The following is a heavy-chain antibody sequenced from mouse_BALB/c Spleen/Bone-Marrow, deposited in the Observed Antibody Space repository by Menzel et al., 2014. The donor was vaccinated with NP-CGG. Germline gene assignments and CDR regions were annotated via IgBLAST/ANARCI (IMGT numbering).Heavy chain of an antibody. CDR3: GTACYGSRYGYLDV. Sequence: EVKLMESGGGLVQPGASLKLSCAASGFTFSSYGMSWVSQTPDKGLELVANINDTGGRTYYPDSIRGRSTISGDNAWITLYLKMRSLKSEDTATDYCGTACYGSRYGYLDVWGAGTTVTVSS. CDR2: INDTGGRT. D-gene: IGHD1-1*01. V-gene: IGHV5-6-3*01. CDR1: GFTFSSYG. J-gene: IGHJ1*01.